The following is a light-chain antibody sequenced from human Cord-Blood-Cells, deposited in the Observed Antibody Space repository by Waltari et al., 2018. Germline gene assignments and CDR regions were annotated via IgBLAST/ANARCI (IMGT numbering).Light chain of an antibody. Sequence: SYELTQPPSVSVSPGQTASITCSGDKLGDKYARWYQQKQRQSPGLVIYQDSKRPTGLPERFSGSNSGNTATLTMGGTQAMEETDYYCQAWDSSAVVFGGGTKLTVL. CDR3: QAWDSSAVV. V-gene: IGLV3-1*01. CDR1: KLGDKY. J-gene: IGLJ2*01. CDR2: QDS.